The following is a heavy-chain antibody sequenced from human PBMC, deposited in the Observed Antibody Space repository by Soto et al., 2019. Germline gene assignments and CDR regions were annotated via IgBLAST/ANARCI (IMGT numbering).Heavy chain of an antibody. CDR2: INPGAGGR. CDR3: AREAFRRVYRNYRWFDT. CDR1: GYTVTSYY. Sequence: QVQLVQSGAEVREPGASVKVSCKASGYTVTSYYIHWVRQAPGQGFECIGIINPGAGGRSYAQKFQGRVTVTRDTSTSTVYMELSSLRSEDTAGYHCAREAFRRVYRNYRWFDTWGQGTLVPVSS. D-gene: IGHD4-4*01. V-gene: IGHV1-46*01. J-gene: IGHJ5*02.